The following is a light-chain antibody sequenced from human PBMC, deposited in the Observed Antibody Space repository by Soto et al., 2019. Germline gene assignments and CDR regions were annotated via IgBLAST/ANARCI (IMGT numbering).Light chain of an antibody. CDR2: GAS. CDR3: QQHNAWPLA. J-gene: IGKJ4*01. V-gene: IGKV3-15*01. Sequence: EIVMTQSPATLSMSPGERATLPCRSRQSVNSNLAWYQEEFGQAPRLLFYGASTRATGIAASFSGSRYGTDLPLSISTPQSEDYSCYCGQQHNAWPLAFRGGTKVEV. CDR1: QSVNSN.